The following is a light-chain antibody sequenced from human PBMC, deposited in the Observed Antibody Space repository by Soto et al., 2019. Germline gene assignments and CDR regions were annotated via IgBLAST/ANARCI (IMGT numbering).Light chain of an antibody. V-gene: IGLV2-14*01. CDR3: SSYTTGNTVV. Sequence: QSVLTQPASVSGSPGQSITISCTGTSSDVGSYDYVSWYQQHPGKQHPGKAPKLMIYDVSDRPSGVSDRFSGSKSGNTASLTISGLQAEDEADYYCSSYTTGNTVVFGGGTQLTVL. CDR1: SSDVGSYDY. J-gene: IGLJ2*01. CDR2: DVS.